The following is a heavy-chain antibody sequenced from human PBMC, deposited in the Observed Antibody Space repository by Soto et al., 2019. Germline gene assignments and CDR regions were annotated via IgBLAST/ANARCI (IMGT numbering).Heavy chain of an antibody. V-gene: IGHV3-23*01. CDR1: GFTFSSYA. D-gene: IGHD2-2*01. Sequence: EVQLLESGGGLVQPGGSLRLSCAASGFTFSSYAMSWVRQAPGKGLEWVSAISGSGGSTYYADSVKGRFTISRDNSNNTLYLQMNSLRAEDTAVYYCAKGGYCSSTSCYGWTYFDYWGQGTLVTVSS. CDR2: ISGSGGST. CDR3: AKGGYCSSTSCYGWTYFDY. J-gene: IGHJ4*02.